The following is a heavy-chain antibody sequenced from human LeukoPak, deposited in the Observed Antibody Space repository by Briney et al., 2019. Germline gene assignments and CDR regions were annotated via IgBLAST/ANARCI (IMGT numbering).Heavy chain of an antibody. CDR3: ARDGEYYYDSSGYYPGYNWFDP. CDR1: GGTFSSYA. D-gene: IGHD3-22*01. Sequence: SSVKVFCKASGGTFSSYAISWVRQAPGQGLEWMGGIIPIFGTANYAQKFQGRVTITTDESTSTAYMELSSLRSEDTAVYYCARDGEYYYDSSGYYPGYNWFDPWGQGTLVTVSS. V-gene: IGHV1-69*05. CDR2: IIPIFGTA. J-gene: IGHJ5*02.